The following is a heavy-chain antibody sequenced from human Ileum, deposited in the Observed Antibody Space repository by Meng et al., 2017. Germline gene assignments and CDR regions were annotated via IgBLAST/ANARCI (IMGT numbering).Heavy chain of an antibody. D-gene: IGHD6-19*01. Sequence: QVQLVQSGIEVKKPGASVKVSCKPSGYTFTTFGISWVRQAPGQGLEWMGWIDPGNGNRNFAQKFQDRITLTTDTTTTTAYMELRSLRSDDTAIFYCARDRQWVFDYWGRGTRVTGAS. CDR1: GYTFTTFG. J-gene: IGHJ4*02. V-gene: IGHV1-18*01. CDR2: IDPGNGNR. CDR3: ARDRQWVFDY.